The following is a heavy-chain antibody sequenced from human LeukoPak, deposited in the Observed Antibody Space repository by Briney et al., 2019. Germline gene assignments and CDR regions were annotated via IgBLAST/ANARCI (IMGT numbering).Heavy chain of an antibody. D-gene: IGHD1-26*01. CDR1: GFTFSSYS. CDR3: ARASSGSYGPVAYY. V-gene: IGHV3-21*01. Sequence: PGGSLRLSCAASGFTFSSYSMNWVRQAPGKGLEWVSSISSSSSYIYYADSVKGRFTISRDNAKNSLYLQMNSLRAEDTAVYYCARASSGSYGPVAYYWGQGTLVTVSS. CDR2: ISSSSSYI. J-gene: IGHJ4*02.